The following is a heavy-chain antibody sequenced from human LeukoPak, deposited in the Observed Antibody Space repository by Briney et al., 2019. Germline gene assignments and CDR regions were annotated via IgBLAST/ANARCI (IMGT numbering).Heavy chain of an antibody. CDR3: ARREGLSIAAGYYYYYMDV. J-gene: IGHJ6*03. D-gene: IGHD6-13*01. CDR2: IYYSGST. CDR1: GESISGFY. V-gene: IGHV4-59*01. Sequence: SETLSLTCTVSGESISGFYWTWIRQPPGKGLEWIGYIYYSGSTNYNPSLKSRVTISVDTSKNQFSLKLSSVTAADTAVYYCARREGLSIAAGYYYYYMDVWGQGTMVTVSS.